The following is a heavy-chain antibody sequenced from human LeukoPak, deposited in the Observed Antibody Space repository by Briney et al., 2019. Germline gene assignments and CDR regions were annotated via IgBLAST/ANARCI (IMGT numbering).Heavy chain of an antibody. D-gene: IGHD1-14*01. V-gene: IGHV3-33*01. CDR3: ARDRNFPAYYFDY. Sequence: VRQAPGXGXEWLXVIWYDGREKYYADSVQGRFTISRDNSKNALYLQMDSLRAEDTAVYYCARDRNFPAYYFDYWGPGALVPVSS. CDR2: IWYDGREK. J-gene: IGHJ4*02.